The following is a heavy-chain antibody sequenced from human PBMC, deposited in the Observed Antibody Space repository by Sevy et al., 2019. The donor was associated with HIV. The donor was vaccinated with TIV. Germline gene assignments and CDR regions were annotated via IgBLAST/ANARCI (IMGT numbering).Heavy chain of an antibody. CDR3: ARERITMVRGVYYYYGMDV. D-gene: IGHD3-10*01. CDR1: GFTFSSYS. J-gene: IGHJ6*02. Sequence: GGSLRVSCAASGFTFSSYSMNWVRQAPGKGLEWVSSISSSSIYIYYADSVKGRFTISRDNAKNSLYLEMNSLRAEDTAVYYCARERITMVRGVYYYYGMDVWGQGTTVTVSS. CDR2: ISSSSIYI. V-gene: IGHV3-21*01.